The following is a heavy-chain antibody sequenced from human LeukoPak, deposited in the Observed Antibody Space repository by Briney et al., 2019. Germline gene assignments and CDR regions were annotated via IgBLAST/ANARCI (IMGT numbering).Heavy chain of an antibody. CDR1: GGSISSSSYY. J-gene: IGHJ5*02. D-gene: IGHD1-26*01. V-gene: IGHV4-39*01. CDR3: ARQRGYSGSYWRFDP. Sequence: SETLSLTCTVSGGSISSSSYYWGWIRQPPGKGLEWIGSIYYSGSTYYNPSLKSRVTISVDTSKNQFSLKLSSVTAADTAVYYCARQRGYSGSYWRFDPWGQGTLVTVSS. CDR2: IYYSGST.